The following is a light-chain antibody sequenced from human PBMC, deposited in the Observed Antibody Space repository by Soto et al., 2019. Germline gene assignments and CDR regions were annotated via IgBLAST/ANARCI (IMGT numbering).Light chain of an antibody. CDR3: QSYDSSLSGGV. Sequence: QPVLTQPPSVSGAPGQNVTISCTGSRSNIGAGYDVHWYQQLPRTAPKLLIYGNTHRPSGVPDRFSGSKSGTPASLAITGLQAEDEADYYCQSYDSSLSGGVFGGGTKLTVL. J-gene: IGLJ3*02. CDR2: GNT. CDR1: RSNIGAGYD. V-gene: IGLV1-40*01.